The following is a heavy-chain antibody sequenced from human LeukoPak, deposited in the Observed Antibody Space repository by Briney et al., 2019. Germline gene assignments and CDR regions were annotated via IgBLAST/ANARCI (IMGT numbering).Heavy chain of an antibody. Sequence: PGGSLRLSCAASGFTFGTYGTHWVRQAPGKGLEWVAVVSNDGSNNYYADSVKGRFTISRDNSKNTLYLQMNSLRAEDTAVYYCAKDSSQYYYDSSGYRFDSWGQGTLVTVSS. D-gene: IGHD3-22*01. J-gene: IGHJ4*02. V-gene: IGHV3-30*18. CDR3: AKDSSQYYYDSSGYRFDS. CDR1: GFTFGTYG. CDR2: VSNDGSNN.